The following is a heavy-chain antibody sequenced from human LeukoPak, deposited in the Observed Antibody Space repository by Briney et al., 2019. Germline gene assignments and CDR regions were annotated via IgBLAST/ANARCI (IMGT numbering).Heavy chain of an antibody. V-gene: IGHV3-23*01. CDR1: GFTFSYYA. D-gene: IGHD4-17*01. CDR3: AKDRMGSGDYLSY. CDR2: INSSGGTT. Sequence: GGSLRLSCAASGFTFSYYAMSWVRQAPGKGLEWLSSINSSGGTTSYADSVKGRFTISRDNSKNTLYLQMNSLTAEDTAVYYCAKDRMGSGDYLSYWGQGTLVSVSS. J-gene: IGHJ4*02.